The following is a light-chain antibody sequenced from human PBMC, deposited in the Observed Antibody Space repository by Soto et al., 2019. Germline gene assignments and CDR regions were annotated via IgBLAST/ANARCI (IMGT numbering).Light chain of an antibody. J-gene: IGKJ2*01. CDR1: QSVSSGY. V-gene: IGKV3-20*01. CDR3: QQYGRSPYT. CDR2: DAA. Sequence: EIVLTQSPGTLSLSPGEGATLSCRASQSVSSGYLAWYQQKPGQAPRLLIHDAANRAIGIPDRFSGSGSGTDFTLTISRLEPEDFAVYYCQQYGRSPYTFGQGTKLEIK.